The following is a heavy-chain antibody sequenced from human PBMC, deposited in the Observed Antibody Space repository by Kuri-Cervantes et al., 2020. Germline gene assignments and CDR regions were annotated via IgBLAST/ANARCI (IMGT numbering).Heavy chain of an antibody. CDR1: GGTFSSYA. CDR3: ARDLNSYGPVWGY. D-gene: IGHD5-18*01. Sequence: SVKVSCKASGGTFSSYAILWVRQAPGQGLEWMGGIIPIFGTANYAQKFQGRVTITADKSTSTAYMELSSLRSDDTAVYYCARDLNSYGPVWGYWGQGTLVTVSS. V-gene: IGHV1-69*06. CDR2: IIPIFGTA. J-gene: IGHJ4*02.